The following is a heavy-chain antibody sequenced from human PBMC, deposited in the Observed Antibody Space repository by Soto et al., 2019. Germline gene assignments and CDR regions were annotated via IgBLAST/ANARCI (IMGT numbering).Heavy chain of an antibody. CDR2: IYHIGST. Sequence: SETLSLTCAVSGGSVSITNWWSWVRQSPGKGLEWIGDIYHIGSTNYNPSLRGRVTISVDKSNNQFSLTLKYVTAADTAVYYCAQIWFGVSGTRWFDPWGQGTLVTVSS. D-gene: IGHD3-10*01. V-gene: IGHV4-4*02. CDR1: GGSVSITNW. J-gene: IGHJ5*02. CDR3: AQIWFGVSGTRWFDP.